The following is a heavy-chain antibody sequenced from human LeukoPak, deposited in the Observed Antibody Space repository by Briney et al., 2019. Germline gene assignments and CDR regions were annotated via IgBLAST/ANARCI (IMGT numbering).Heavy chain of an antibody. D-gene: IGHD2-15*01. J-gene: IGHJ4*02. CDR2: INPNSGGT. Sequence: GASVKVSCKASGYTFTGYYMHWVRQAPGQGLEWMGRINPNSGGTNYAQKFQDRVTMTRDTSISTAYMELSRLRSDDTAVYYCARDGCSGGSCYSFDYWGQGTLVTVSS. CDR1: GYTFTGYY. V-gene: IGHV1-2*06. CDR3: ARDGCSGGSCYSFDY.